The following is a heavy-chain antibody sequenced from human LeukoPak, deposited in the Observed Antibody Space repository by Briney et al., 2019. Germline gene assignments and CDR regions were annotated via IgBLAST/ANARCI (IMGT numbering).Heavy chain of an antibody. CDR3: ARRRYDSSGYFDY. CDR2: ITGSGGDT. CDR1: GFTFSTYW. J-gene: IGHJ4*02. V-gene: IGHV3-23*01. Sequence: GGSLRLSCVASGFTFSTYWMTWVRQAPGKGLEWVSGITGSGGDTDYADSVKGRFTISRDNSKKTLYLQMNSLRVEDTAVYYCARRRYDSSGYFDYWGQGTLVPVSS. D-gene: IGHD3-22*01.